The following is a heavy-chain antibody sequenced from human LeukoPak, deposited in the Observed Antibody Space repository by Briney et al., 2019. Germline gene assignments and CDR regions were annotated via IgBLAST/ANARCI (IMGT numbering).Heavy chain of an antibody. Sequence: PGGSLRLSCVGSGFSLSGYWMSWVSQAPGKVLEWVARLHADGSEYSYVGSVKGRFTISGDNAKNSLYLQMNSLRVDDTAVYYCARGGYSFDYLGQGTLVTVSS. V-gene: IGHV3-7*01. D-gene: IGHD5-12*01. J-gene: IGHJ4*02. CDR2: LHADGSEY. CDR3: ARGGYSFDY. CDR1: GFSLSGYW.